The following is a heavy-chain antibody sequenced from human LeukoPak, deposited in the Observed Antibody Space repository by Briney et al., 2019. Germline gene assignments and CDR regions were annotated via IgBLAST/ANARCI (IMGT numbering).Heavy chain of an antibody. CDR2: IVVGSGNT. V-gene: IGHV1-58*02. Sequence: SVKVSCKASGFTFTSSAMQWVRQARGQRLEWIGWIVVGSGNTNYAQKFQERVTITRDMSTSTAYMELSSLRSEDTAVYYCAADDLRYCSSTSCYPGWYFDLWGRGTLVTVSS. D-gene: IGHD2-2*01. CDR3: AADDLRYCSSTSCYPGWYFDL. J-gene: IGHJ2*01. CDR1: GFTFTSSA.